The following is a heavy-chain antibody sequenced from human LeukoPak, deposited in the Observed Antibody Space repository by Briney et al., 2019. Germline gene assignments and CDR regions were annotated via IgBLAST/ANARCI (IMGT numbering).Heavy chain of an antibody. CDR2: ISYDGSNK. CDR3: ARTFDFWSGLTDY. V-gene: IGHV3-30-3*01. CDR1: GFTFSSYA. D-gene: IGHD3-3*01. J-gene: IGHJ4*02. Sequence: PGGSLRLSCAASGFTFSSYAMHWVRQAPGKGLEWVAVISYDGSNKYYADSVKGRFTISRDNSKNTLYLQMNSLRAEDTAVYYCARTFDFWSGLTDYWGQGTLVTVSS.